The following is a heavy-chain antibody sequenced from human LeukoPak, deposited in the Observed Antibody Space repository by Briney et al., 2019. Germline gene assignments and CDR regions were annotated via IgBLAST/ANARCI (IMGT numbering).Heavy chain of an antibody. CDR1: GFTFSSYW. Sequence: PGGSLSLSGAASGFTFSSYWMSWVRQAPGKGLEWVTNIKQDGSEKYYVDSVKGRFTISRDNAKNSLYLQMNSLRAEDTAVYYCARDTDIVATVTFFDYWGQGTLVTVSS. V-gene: IGHV3-7*01. CDR3: ARDTDIVATVTFFDY. J-gene: IGHJ4*02. D-gene: IGHD5-12*01. CDR2: IKQDGSEK.